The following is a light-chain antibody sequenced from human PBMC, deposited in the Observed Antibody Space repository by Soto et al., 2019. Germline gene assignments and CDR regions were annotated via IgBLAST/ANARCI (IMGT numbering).Light chain of an antibody. CDR1: QGIRTD. CDR2: AAS. Sequence: AIQMTQSPSSLSAPVGDRVNITCGASQGIRTDLGWYQQKPGKAPKLLIYAASSLQSGVPSRFSGSGSGTDCTRTISSLQPEDFATYYCLHDCNYPLTFGQGNKVEIK. V-gene: IGKV1-6*01. CDR3: LHDCNYPLT. J-gene: IGKJ1*01.